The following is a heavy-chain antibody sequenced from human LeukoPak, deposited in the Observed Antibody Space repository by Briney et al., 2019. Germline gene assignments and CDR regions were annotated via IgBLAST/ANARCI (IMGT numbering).Heavy chain of an antibody. CDR3: TSSGDYDDY. V-gene: IGHV3-49*03. D-gene: IGHD3-10*01. Sequence: GGSLRLSCTASGFTFGDYAMSWFRQAPGKGLEWVGFIRSKAYGGTTEYAASVKGRFTISRDDSKNTAYLQMNSLKTEDTAVYYCTSSGDYDDYWGQGTLVTVSS. CDR1: GFTFGDYA. CDR2: IRSKAYGGTT. J-gene: IGHJ4*02.